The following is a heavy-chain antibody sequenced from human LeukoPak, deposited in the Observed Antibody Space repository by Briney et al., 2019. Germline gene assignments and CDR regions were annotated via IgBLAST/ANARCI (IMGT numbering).Heavy chain of an antibody. CDR3: ARNLYGGNLNYFDY. D-gene: IGHD4-23*01. V-gene: IGHV4-59*01. CDR2: IYYSGST. Sequence: SETLSLTCTVSGGSISSYYWSWIRQPPGKGLECIGYIYYSGSTNYNTSLKSRVTISVDTSKNQFSLKLSSVTAADTAVYYCARNLYGGNLNYFDYWGQGTLVTVSS. CDR1: GGSISSYY. J-gene: IGHJ4*02.